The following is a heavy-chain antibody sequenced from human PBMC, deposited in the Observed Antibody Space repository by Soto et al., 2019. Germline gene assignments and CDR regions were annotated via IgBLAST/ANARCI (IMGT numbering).Heavy chain of an antibody. D-gene: IGHD3-9*01. CDR3: ARARTFYDILTGYSTPDAFDI. CDR1: GGSFSGYY. V-gene: IGHV4-34*01. CDR2: INHSGST. Sequence: SETLSLTCAVYGGSFSGYYWSWIRQPPGKGLEWIGEINHSGSTNYNPSLKSRVTISVDTSKNQFSLKLSSVTAADTAVYYCARARTFYDILTGYSTPDAFDIWGQGTMVTVSS. J-gene: IGHJ3*02.